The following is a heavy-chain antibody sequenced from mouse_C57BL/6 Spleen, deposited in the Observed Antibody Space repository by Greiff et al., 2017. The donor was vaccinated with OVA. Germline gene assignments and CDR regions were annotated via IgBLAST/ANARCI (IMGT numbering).Heavy chain of an antibody. CDR3: AKEGYYGSSYDYYAMDY. Sequence: VQVVESGPGLVQPSQSLSITCTVSGFSLTSYGVHWVRQSPGKGLEWLGVIWRGGSTDYNAAFMSRLSITKDNSKSQVFFKMNSLQADDTAIYYCAKEGYYGSSYDYYAMDYWGQGTSVTVSS. CDR2: IWRGGST. CDR1: GFSLTSYG. V-gene: IGHV2-5*01. D-gene: IGHD1-1*01. J-gene: IGHJ4*01.